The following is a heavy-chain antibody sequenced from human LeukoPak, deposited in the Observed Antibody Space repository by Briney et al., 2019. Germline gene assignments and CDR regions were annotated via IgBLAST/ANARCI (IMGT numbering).Heavy chain of an antibody. J-gene: IGHJ4*02. CDR2: INHGGST. CDR1: GGSFSGYY. D-gene: IGHD1/OR15-1a*01. Sequence: PSETLPLTCAVYGGSFSGYYWSWIRQPPGMGLEWIGEINHGGSTNYNPSLKSRLTISVDRSKNQFSLKVGSVTAADTAMYYCARGSLGLNSHLDWWGQGSLVTVSS. V-gene: IGHV4-34*01. CDR3: ARGSLGLNSHLDW.